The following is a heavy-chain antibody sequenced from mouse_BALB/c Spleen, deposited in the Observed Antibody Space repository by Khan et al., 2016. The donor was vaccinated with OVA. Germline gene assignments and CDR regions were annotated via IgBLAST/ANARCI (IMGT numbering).Heavy chain of an antibody. CDR2: IYPGSGRT. CDR3: ARSYDGAWFAY. CDR1: GYIFIDYV. Sequence: QVQLKQSGPELMKPGASVKMSCKASGYIFIDYVISWVKQRTGQDLEWIGEIYPGSGRTYYNERFKGKATLTADKSSNTAYMQLSSLTSEDSAVYFCARSYDGAWFAYWGQGTPVTVSA. V-gene: IGHV1-77*01. D-gene: IGHD1-1*01. J-gene: IGHJ3*01.